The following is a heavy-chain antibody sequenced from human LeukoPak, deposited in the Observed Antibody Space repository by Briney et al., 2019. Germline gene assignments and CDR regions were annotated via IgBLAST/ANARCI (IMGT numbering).Heavy chain of an antibody. Sequence: SETLPLTCTVSGGSISSYYWSWIRQPPGKGLEWIGYIYYSGSTNYNPSLKSRVTISVDTSKNQFSLKLSSVTAADTAVYYCARQLWSPYYFDYWGQGTLVTVSS. D-gene: IGHD5-18*01. CDR2: IYYSGST. V-gene: IGHV4-59*08. J-gene: IGHJ4*02. CDR3: ARQLWSPYYFDY. CDR1: GGSISSYY.